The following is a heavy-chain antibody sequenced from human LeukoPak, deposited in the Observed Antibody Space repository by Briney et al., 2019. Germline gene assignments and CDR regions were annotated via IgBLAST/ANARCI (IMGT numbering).Heavy chain of an antibody. Sequence: NTSETLSLTCAVSGGSISSGGYYWSWIRQPPGKGLEWIGYISYSGSANYNPSLKSRVTMSIDTPKNQFSLKLSSVTAADTAVYYCARGHSIYHYFDYWGQGTLVTVSS. CDR2: ISYSGSA. V-gene: IGHV4-61*08. J-gene: IGHJ4*02. D-gene: IGHD5/OR15-5a*01. CDR3: ARGHSIYHYFDY. CDR1: GGSISSGGYY.